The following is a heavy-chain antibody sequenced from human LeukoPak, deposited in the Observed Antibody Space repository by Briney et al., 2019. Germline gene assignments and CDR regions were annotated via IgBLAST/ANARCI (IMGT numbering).Heavy chain of an antibody. CDR2: IDLAGVYT. CDR3: ASGNSHAFDI. Sequence: GGSLRLSCAASGFTLSSYWMHWVRQAPGKGLMWVSTIDLAGVYTTYADSVKGRFTISRDNAKDTLYLQMISLRAEDTAVYYCASGNSHAFDIWGQGTMVTVSS. J-gene: IGHJ3*02. V-gene: IGHV3-74*01. CDR1: GFTLSSYW.